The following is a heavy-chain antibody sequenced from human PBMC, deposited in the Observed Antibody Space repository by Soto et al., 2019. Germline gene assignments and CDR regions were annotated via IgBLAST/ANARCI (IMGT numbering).Heavy chain of an antibody. V-gene: IGHV3-30-3*01. Sequence: QVQLVESGGGVVQPGRSLRLSCAASGFTFSSYAMHWVRQAPGKGLEWVAVISYDGSNKYYADSVKGRFTISRDNSKNTLYLQMNSLRAEDTAVYYCAREIGGAEGGLDAFDIWGQGTMVTVSS. CDR3: AREIGGAEGGLDAFDI. J-gene: IGHJ3*02. D-gene: IGHD3-16*01. CDR2: ISYDGSNK. CDR1: GFTFSSYA.